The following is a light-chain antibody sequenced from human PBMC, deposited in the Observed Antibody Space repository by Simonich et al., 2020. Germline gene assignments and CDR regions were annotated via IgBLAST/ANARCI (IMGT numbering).Light chain of an antibody. CDR1: QSLLHSDGKTY. J-gene: IGKJ2*01. V-gene: IGKV2-29*02. CDR2: ECA. CDR3: MQGIHLPYT. Sequence: DIVMTQTPLSLSVTPGQPASISCKSSQSLLHSDGKTYLYWYLQKPGQSPQLLIDECASRLSGVPDRFSGSGSGTDFTLKISRVEAEDVGVYYCMQGIHLPYTFGQGTKLEIK.